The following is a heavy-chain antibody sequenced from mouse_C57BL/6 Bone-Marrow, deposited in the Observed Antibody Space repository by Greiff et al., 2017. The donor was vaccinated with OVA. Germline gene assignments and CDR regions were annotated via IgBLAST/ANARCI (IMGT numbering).Heavy chain of an antibody. CDR3: AIREYVYYFDY. D-gene: IGHD5-1*01. CDR1: GYTFTSYG. J-gene: IGHJ2*01. Sequence: VQLQESGAELARPGASVKLSCKASGYTFTSYGISWVKQRTGQGLEWIGEIYPRSGNTYYNEKFKGKATLTADKASSTAYMELRSLTSEDSAVYFCAIREYVYYFDYWGQGTTLTVSS. CDR2: IYPRSGNT. V-gene: IGHV1-81*01.